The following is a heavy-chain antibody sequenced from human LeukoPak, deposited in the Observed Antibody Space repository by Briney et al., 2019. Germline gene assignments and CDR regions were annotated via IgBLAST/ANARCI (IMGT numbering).Heavy chain of an antibody. D-gene: IGHD3-16*01. V-gene: IGHV4-59*08. CDR1: GGSISSYY. J-gene: IGHJ4*02. CDR3: ARRAINSVMFDY. Sequence: SETLSLTCTVSGGSISSYYWSWIRQPPGKGLEWIGYIHYSGSTNYNPSLRSRVTISVDTSKNQFSLKLSSATAADTAVYFCARRAINSVMFDYWGQGTLVTVSS. CDR2: IHYSGST.